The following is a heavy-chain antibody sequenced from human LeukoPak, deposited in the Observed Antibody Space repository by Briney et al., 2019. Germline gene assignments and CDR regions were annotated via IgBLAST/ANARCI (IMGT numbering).Heavy chain of an antibody. CDR2: INQDGSEK. D-gene: IGHD2-8*02. Sequence: PGGSLRLSCAASGLTFSRYWLTWVRQAPGKGLEWVANINQDGSEKNYVDSVKGRFTISRDNAKSSLYLQMNSLRDEDTAVYHCVSRGCTANACFVSSFNCFDHWGRGSLVTVSS. CDR1: GLTFSRYW. V-gene: IGHV3-7*03. CDR3: VSRGCTANACFVSSFNCFDH. J-gene: IGHJ4*02.